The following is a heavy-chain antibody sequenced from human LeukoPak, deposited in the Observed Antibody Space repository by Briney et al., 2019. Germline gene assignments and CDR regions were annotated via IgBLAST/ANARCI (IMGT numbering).Heavy chain of an antibody. D-gene: IGHD2-15*01. CDR1: GGTFSSYA. CDR2: IIPIFGTA. CDR3: AIGILGYCSGGSCYPVRPHNNWFDP. Sequence: GSSVKVSCKASGGTFSSYAISWVRQAPGQGLEWMGGIIPIFGTANYAQKFQGRVTITADESTSTAYMELSSLRSEDTAVYYCAIGILGYCSGGSCYPVRPHNNWFDPWGQGTLVTVSS. V-gene: IGHV1-69*01. J-gene: IGHJ5*02.